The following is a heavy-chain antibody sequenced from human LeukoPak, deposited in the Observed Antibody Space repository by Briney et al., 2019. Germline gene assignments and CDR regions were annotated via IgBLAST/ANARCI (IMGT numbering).Heavy chain of an antibody. D-gene: IGHD2-2*01. CDR1: GFTFSSYA. CDR3: ARAPAAIYFDY. V-gene: IGHV3-64*01. CDR2: ISSNGGST. Sequence: PGGSLRLSCAASGFTFSSYAMHWVRQAPGKGLEYVSAISSNGGSTYYANSVKGRFTISRDNSKNTLYLQVGSLRAEDMAVYYCARAPAAIYFDYWGRGTLVTVSS. J-gene: IGHJ4*02.